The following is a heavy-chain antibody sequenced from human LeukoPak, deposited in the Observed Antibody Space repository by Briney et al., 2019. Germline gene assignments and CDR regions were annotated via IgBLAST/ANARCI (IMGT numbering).Heavy chain of an antibody. CDR3: AKDMGGSSTPYYFDY. V-gene: IGHV3-33*03. Sequence: QPGGSLRLSCAASGFTFSSYGMPWVRQAPGKGLERVAVIWYDGSNKYYADSVKGRFTISRDNAKNSLYLQMNSLRAEDTALYYCAKDMGGSSTPYYFDYWGQGTLVTVSS. J-gene: IGHJ4*02. CDR1: GFTFSSYG. CDR2: IWYDGSNK. D-gene: IGHD3-16*01.